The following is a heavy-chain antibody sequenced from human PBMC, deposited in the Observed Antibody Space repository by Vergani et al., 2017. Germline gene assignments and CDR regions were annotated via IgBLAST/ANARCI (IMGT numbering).Heavy chain of an antibody. D-gene: IGHD3-3*01. Sequence: QVQLVESGGGVVQPGRSLRLSCAASGFTFSSYGMHWVRQAPGKGLEWVAVIWYDGSNKYYADSVKGRFTISRDNSKNTLYLQMNSLRAEDTAVYYCVRARYDFWSGLQNRDAFDIWGQGTMVTVSS. V-gene: IGHV3-33*01. CDR3: VRARYDFWSGLQNRDAFDI. J-gene: IGHJ3*02. CDR2: IWYDGSNK. CDR1: GFTFSSYG.